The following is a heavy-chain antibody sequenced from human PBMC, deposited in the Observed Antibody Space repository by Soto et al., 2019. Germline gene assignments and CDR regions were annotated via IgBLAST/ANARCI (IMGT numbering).Heavy chain of an antibody. D-gene: IGHD2-2*01. Sequence: EVQVVEAGGDLVQPGRSLRLSCVVSGFTFKKYAIHWVRQAPGKGLEWVSGISWDSDRIDYADSVRGRFTSSRDSAKNSVVLQMNSLRTDDTALYYCVQDLGPGGADVWCRGTTVTVSS. V-gene: IGHV3-9*01. CDR1: GFTFKKYA. J-gene: IGHJ6*02. CDR2: ISWDSDRI. CDR3: VQDLGPGGADV.